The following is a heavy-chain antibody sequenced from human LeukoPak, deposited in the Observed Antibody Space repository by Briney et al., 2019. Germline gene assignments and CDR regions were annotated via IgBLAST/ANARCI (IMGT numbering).Heavy chain of an antibody. CDR1: GGTFSSYA. CDR3: ARDKRVAARPGGNYYYGMDV. Sequence: ASVKVSCTASGGTFSSYAISWVRQAPGQGLEWMGGIIPIFGTANYAQKFQGRVTITADESTSTAYMELSSLRSEDTAVYYCARDKRVAARPGGNYYYGMDVWGQGTTVTVSS. V-gene: IGHV1-69*13. J-gene: IGHJ6*02. CDR2: IIPIFGTA. D-gene: IGHD6-6*01.